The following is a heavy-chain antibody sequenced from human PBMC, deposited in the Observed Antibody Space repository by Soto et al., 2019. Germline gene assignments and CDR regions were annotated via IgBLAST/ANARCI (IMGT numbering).Heavy chain of an antibody. CDR3: ARVVILVPTASTHYYYHMDV. CDR2: IIPIVGTG. D-gene: IGHD2-2*01. V-gene: IGHV1-69*01. J-gene: IGHJ6*02. CDR1: GGTFSNYA. Sequence: QVQLVQSGAEVRKPWSSVTVSCKASGGTFSNYAISWVRQAPGQGLEWMGGIIPIVGTGSYAQKFQGRVTITADEPTTTSYMELSSLRFEDTAVYYCARVVILVPTASTHYYYHMDVWGPGTTVTVSS.